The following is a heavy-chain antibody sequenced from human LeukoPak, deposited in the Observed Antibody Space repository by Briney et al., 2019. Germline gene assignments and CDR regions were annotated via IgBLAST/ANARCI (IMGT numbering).Heavy chain of an antibody. CDR2: INPNSGGT. CDR3: AREYCANGVCYDPDY. J-gene: IGHJ4*02. V-gene: IGHV1-2*02. D-gene: IGHD2-8*01. Sequence: ASVKVSCEASGYTFTGYYMHWVRQAPGQGLEWMGWINPNSGGTNYAQKLQGRVTMTTDTSTSIAHMELRSLRPDDTAVYYCAREYCANGVCYDPDYWGQGTLVTVST. CDR1: GYTFTGYY.